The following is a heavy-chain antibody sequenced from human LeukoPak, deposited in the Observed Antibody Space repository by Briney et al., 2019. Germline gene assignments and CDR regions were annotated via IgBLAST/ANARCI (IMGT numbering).Heavy chain of an antibody. D-gene: IGHD5-24*01. J-gene: IGHJ4*02. CDR1: EFSLGSNY. CDR3: ARGPNGYLNT. CDR2: IYSGGST. V-gene: IGHV3-66*01. Sequence: PGGALRLSCAASEFSLGSNYMNWVRQAPGKGLEWVSLIYSGGSTYYTDWVKGRFTISRDNCKNKQYLQMYSLRAEDTALYYCARGPNGYLNTGGQGTLVTVSS.